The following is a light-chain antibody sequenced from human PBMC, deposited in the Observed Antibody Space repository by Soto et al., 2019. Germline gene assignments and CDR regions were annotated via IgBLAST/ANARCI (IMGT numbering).Light chain of an antibody. CDR2: GAS. CDR3: QQYGRSGT. Sequence: EIVLTQSPGTLSLSQGERATLFCRASQSVSSTYLAWYQRKPGQAPRLLIYGASSRATGIPDRFSGSGSGTDFTLTISRLEPEDFAVYYCQQYGRSGTFGQGTKVDIK. CDR1: QSVSSTY. V-gene: IGKV3-20*01. J-gene: IGKJ1*01.